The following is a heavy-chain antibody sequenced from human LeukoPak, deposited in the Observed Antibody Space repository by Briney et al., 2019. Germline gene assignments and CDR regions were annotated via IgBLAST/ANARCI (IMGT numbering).Heavy chain of an antibody. J-gene: IGHJ6*04. D-gene: IGHD3-10*01. V-gene: IGHV4-34*01. Sequence: SETLSLTCAVYGGSFSGYYWSWIRQPPGKGLEWIGEINHSGSTNYNPSLKSRVTISVDTSKNQFSLKLSSMTAADTAVYYCARHPGYGSGSYYYYYYGMDVWGKGTTVTVSS. CDR3: ARHPGYGSGSYYYYYYGMDV. CDR2: INHSGST. CDR1: GGSFSGYY.